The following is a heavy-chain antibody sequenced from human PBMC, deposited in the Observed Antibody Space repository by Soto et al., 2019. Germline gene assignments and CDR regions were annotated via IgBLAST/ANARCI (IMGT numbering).Heavy chain of an antibody. Sequence: QITLKESGPTLVKPTQTLTLTCTFSEFPLSTTGLGVGWIRQPPGKPLEWLALIYWDDDKYYTPSLKSRLTTRKDTFKNEVVLTMTNMDPVDTATYYCARATRRVIVFEGDVYFDYWCQGALVTVSS. CDR2: IYWDDDK. J-gene: IGHJ4*02. CDR3: ARATRRVIVFEGDVYFDY. D-gene: IGHD3-9*01. CDR1: EFPLSTTGLG. V-gene: IGHV2-5*02.